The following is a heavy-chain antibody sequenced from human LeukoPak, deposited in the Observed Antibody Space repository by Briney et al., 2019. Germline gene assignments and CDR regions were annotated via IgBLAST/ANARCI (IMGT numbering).Heavy chain of an antibody. D-gene: IGHD6-13*01. CDR3: ARDCDTNSRYSWFDP. V-gene: IGHV3-33*01. CDR2: IWSDGIKT. CDR1: GFTFSSFG. Sequence: GRSLRLSCAASGFTFSSFGIHWVRQAPGKGQEWVAVIWSDGIKTYYGDSVKGRFTISRDTSRDTVYLQMNSLRAEDTAVYYCARDCDTNSRYSWFDPWGQGTLVTVSS. J-gene: IGHJ5*02.